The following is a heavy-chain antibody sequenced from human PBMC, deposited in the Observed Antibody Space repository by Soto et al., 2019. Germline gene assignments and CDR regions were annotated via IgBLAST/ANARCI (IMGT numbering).Heavy chain of an antibody. CDR1: GYTFTSYG. CDR2: ISAYNGNT. D-gene: IGHD6-13*01. Sequence: ASVKVSCKASGYTFTSYGISWVRQAPGQGLEWMGWISAYNGNTNYAQKLQSRVTMTTDTSTSTVYMELRSLRSDDTAVYYCARAPCSSWYAPWGQGTLVTVSS. V-gene: IGHV1-18*01. CDR3: ARAPCSSWYAP. J-gene: IGHJ5*02.